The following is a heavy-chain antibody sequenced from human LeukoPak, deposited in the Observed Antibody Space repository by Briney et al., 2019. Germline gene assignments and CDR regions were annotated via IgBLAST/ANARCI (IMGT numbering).Heavy chain of an antibody. D-gene: IGHD2-21*01. CDR3: VAGDFSF. V-gene: IGHV3-30*04. J-gene: IGHJ4*02. CDR1: GFTFSRYN. Sequence: GGSLRLSCAVSGFTFSRYNMHWVRQAPGKGLEWVTVKSEDGTNKFYAESVKGRFTVSRDNSKNMLLLQMNSLRREDTAVYYCVAGDFSFWGQGTLVTVSS. CDR2: KSEDGTNK.